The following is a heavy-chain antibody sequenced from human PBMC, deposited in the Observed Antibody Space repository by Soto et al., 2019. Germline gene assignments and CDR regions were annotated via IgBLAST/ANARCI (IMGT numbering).Heavy chain of an antibody. CDR1: GGSISSCGYS. J-gene: IGHJ4*02. CDR2: ISHSGST. CDR3: ARAADYGGNPFDY. D-gene: IGHD4-17*01. V-gene: IGHV4-30-2*01. Sequence: SETLSLTCAVSGGSISSCGYSWSWIRQPPVKGLEWIGYISHSGSTYYNPSLKSRVTISLDRSKNQFSLKLSSVTAADTAVFYCARAADYGGNPFDYWGQGTLVTVSS.